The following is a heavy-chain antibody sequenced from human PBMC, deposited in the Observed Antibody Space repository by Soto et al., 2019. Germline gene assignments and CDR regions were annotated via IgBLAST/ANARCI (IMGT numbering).Heavy chain of an antibody. D-gene: IGHD3-3*01. CDR1: GFTFSEYW. J-gene: IGHJ6*03. CDR3: ARGARGYYYMDV. V-gene: IGHV3-74*01. CDR2: LKGDASST. Sequence: EVQVEESGGGLVQPGGSLRLSCAASGFTFSEYWMHWVRQAPGKGLVWVSRLKGDASSTNYADSVKGRFTISRDNAQNTAYLEINGLRAADTAVYYCARGARGYYYMDVWGKGTTVTVSS.